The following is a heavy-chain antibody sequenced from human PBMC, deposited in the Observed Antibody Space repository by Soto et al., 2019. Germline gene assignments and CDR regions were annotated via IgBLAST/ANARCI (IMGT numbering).Heavy chain of an antibody. CDR2: ISNSGGST. CDR1: GFTFSSYA. J-gene: IGHJ4*02. D-gene: IGHD2-2*01. CDR3: AKQSSSSCYAGNDY. Sequence: GGSLRLSCAASGFTFSSYAMSWVRQAPGKGLEWVSVISNSGGSTYYADSVKGRFAISRDHSKNTLYLQLNSLRAEDTAVYYCAKQSSSSCYAGNDYWGQGTLVTVSS. V-gene: IGHV3-23*01.